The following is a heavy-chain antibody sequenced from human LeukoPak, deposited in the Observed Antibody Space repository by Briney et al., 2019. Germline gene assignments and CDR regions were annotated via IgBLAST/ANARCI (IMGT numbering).Heavy chain of an antibody. D-gene: IGHD2-21*01. CDR2: IQYDGSIK. CDR3: VQGGQYTRAYSDAFGL. CDR1: GITFSHHG. Sequence: PGRSLRLSCVASGITFSHHGMDWVRQAPGKGLEWVAGIQYDGSIKFYLDSVKGRFTIPRDNSKNTLDLQMNSLRFEDTAVYFCVQGGQYTRAYSDAFGLWGQGTMVTVSS. V-gene: IGHV3-30*03. J-gene: IGHJ3*01.